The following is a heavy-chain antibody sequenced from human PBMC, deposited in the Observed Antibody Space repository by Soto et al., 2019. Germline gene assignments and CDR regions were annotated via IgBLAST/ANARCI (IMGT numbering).Heavy chain of an antibody. J-gene: IGHJ4*02. CDR2: IYYSGST. V-gene: IGHV4-59*08. CDR1: GGSISSYY. D-gene: IGHD6-13*01. Sequence: SETLSLTCTVSGGSISSYYWSWIRQPPGKGLEWIGYIYYSGSTYYNPSLKSRVTISVDTSKNQFSLKLSSVTAADTAVYYCARVFFGYSSSWYYFDYWGQGTLVTVSS. CDR3: ARVFFGYSSSWYYFDY.